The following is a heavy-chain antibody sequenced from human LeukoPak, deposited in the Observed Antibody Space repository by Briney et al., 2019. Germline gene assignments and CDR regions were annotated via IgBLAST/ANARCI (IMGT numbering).Heavy chain of an antibody. D-gene: IGHD6-6*01. V-gene: IGHV4-39*01. CDR2: IYYDGST. CDR3: ARPSVSSIVPFDI. CDR1: GDSISSSSYY. J-gene: IGHJ3*02. Sequence: SETLSLTCTVSGDSISSSSYYWGWIRQPPGKGLEWIASIYYDGSTHYNRSLKGRVTISVDTSKNQFSLKLTSVAAADTAVYYCARPSVSSIVPFDIWGQGTMVTVSS.